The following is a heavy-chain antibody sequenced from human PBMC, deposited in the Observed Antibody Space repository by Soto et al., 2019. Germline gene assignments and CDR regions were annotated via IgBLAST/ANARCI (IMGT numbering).Heavy chain of an antibody. CDR2: ISSSSSYI. V-gene: IGHV3-21*01. Sequence: GGSLRLSCAASGFTFSSYSMNWVRQAPGKGLEWVSSISSSSSYIYYADSVKGRFTISRDNAKNSLYLQMNSLRAEDTAVYYCAIDRLDYDFWSGYCTDAFDIWVKGTRVTVSS. D-gene: IGHD3-3*01. J-gene: IGHJ6*04. CDR1: GFTFSSYS. CDR3: AIDRLDYDFWSGYCTDAFDI.